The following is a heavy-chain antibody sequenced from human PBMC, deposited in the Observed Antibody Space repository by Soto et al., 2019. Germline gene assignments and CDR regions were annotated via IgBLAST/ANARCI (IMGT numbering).Heavy chain of an antibody. CDR1: GGSISSGGYY. CDR3: ARDGSGGSWAAFDY. CDR2: IYYSGST. V-gene: IGHV4-31*03. D-gene: IGHD2-15*01. Sequence: SETLSLTCTVSGGSISSGGYYWSWIRQHPGKGLEWIGYIYYSGSTYYNPSLKSRVTISVDTSKNQFSLKLSSVTAADTAVYYCARDGSGGSWAAFDYWGQGTLVTVSS. J-gene: IGHJ4*02.